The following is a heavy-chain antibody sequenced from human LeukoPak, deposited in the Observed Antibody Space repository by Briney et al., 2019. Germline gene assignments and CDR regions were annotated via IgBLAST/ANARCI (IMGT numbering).Heavy chain of an antibody. CDR2: INHSGST. D-gene: IGHD6-6*01. V-gene: IGHV4-34*01. CDR3: ARAHGGYTFTYSSSSYFDY. J-gene: IGHJ4*02. CDR1: GGSFSGYY. Sequence: SETLSLTCAVYGGSFSGYYWSWIRQPPGKGLEWIGEINHSGSTNYNPSLKSRVTISVDTSKNQFSLKLSSVTAADTAVYYCARAHGGYTFTYSSSSYFDYWGQGTLVTVSS.